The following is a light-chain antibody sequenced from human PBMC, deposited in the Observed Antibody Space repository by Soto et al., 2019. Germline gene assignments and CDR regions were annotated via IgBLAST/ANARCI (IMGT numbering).Light chain of an antibody. CDR3: QQYASLPLT. Sequence: EIVGTQSPSTLSLSPGERATLSCRASQSVSNNYLAWYQQKPGQAPRVLISGASSRATGIPDRFRGSGSGTDFSLSIRRLEPEDSAVYYCQQYASLPLTFGGGTKVDI. CDR1: QSVSNNY. CDR2: GAS. J-gene: IGKJ4*01. V-gene: IGKV3-20*01.